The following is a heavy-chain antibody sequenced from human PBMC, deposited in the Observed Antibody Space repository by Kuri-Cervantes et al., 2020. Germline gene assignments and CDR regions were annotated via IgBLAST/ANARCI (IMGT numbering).Heavy chain of an antibody. CDR3: ARDYHGSGIFDY. CDR2: ISSSGSTI. V-gene: IGHV3-11*04. J-gene: IGHJ4*02. CDR1: GFTFSDYY. D-gene: IGHD3-10*01. Sequence: GESLKISCAASGFTFSDYYMSWIRQAPGKGLEWVSYISSSGSTIYYADSAKGRFTISRDNAKNSLYLQMNSLRDEDTAVYYCARDYHGSGIFDYWGQGTLVTVSS.